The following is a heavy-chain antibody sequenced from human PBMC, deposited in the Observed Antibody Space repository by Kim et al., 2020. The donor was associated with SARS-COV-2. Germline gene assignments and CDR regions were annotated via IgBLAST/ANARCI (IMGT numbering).Heavy chain of an antibody. D-gene: IGHD3-22*01. V-gene: IGHV1-69*13. CDR3: ARGLDYYDSSGYYFYWYFDL. CDR2: IIPIFGTA. CDR1: GGTFSSYA. J-gene: IGHJ2*01. Sequence: SVKVSCKASGGTFSSYAISWVRQAPGQGLEWMGGIIPIFGTANYAQKFQGRVTITADESTSTAYMELSSLRSEDKAVYYCARGLDYYDSSGYYFYWYFDLWGRGTLVTVSS.